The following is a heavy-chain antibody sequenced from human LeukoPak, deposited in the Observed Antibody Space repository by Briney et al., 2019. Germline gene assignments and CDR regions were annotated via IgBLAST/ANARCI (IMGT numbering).Heavy chain of an antibody. Sequence: GGSLRLSCAASGFTFSNYAMGWVRQAPGKGLEWVSVISDSGGSTHYGDSVKGRFTISRDNSKNTMYLQMNSLRAEDTAIYYCAQDVSSLIGAFYIWGQGTMVTVSS. J-gene: IGHJ3*02. CDR1: GFTFSNYA. CDR3: AQDVSSLIGAFYI. CDR2: ISDSGGST. D-gene: IGHD2-8*01. V-gene: IGHV3-23*01.